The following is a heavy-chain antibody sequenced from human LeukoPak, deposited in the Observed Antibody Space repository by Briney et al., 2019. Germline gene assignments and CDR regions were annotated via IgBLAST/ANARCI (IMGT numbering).Heavy chain of an antibody. V-gene: IGHV2-70*11. CDR3: ARIRYYYDSSGYYSDI. CDR2: IDWDDDK. Sequence: SGPALVKPTQTLTLTCTFSGFSLSTSGMCVSWIRQPPAKALERLYRIDWDDDKYYSTSLKTRLTISKDTSKNQVVLRKTSMDPVDTATYYCARIRYYYDSSGYYSDIWGQGTMVTVSS. J-gene: IGHJ3*02. CDR1: GFSLSTSGMC. D-gene: IGHD3-22*01.